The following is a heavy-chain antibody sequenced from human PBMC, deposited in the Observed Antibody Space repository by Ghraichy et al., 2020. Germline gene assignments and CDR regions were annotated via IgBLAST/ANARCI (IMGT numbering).Heavy chain of an antibody. CDR1: GYAFTDYP. Sequence: ASVKVSCKSSGYAFTDYPMSWVRQAPGQGLEWLGWINTKTGSPTYAEGFTGRFVFSLDTPVSTAYLQISSLKAEDSALYYCARDTDYGSGSWGSDNWGQGTMVTVSS. V-gene: IGHV7-4-1*02. CDR3: ARDTDYGSGSWGSDN. D-gene: IGHD3-10*01. J-gene: IGHJ4*02. CDR2: INTKTGSP.